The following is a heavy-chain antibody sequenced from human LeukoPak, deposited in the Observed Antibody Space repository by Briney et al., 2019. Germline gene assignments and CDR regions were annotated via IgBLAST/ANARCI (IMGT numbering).Heavy chain of an antibody. CDR3: ARDLGPEKSWFGDPYDAFDI. Sequence: KPSETLSLTCTVSGGSISSYYWSWIRQPPGKGLEWIGYISYSGSTNYNPSLKSRVTISVDTSKNQFSLKLSSVTAADTAVYYCARDLGPEKSWFGDPYDAFDIWGQGTMVTVSS. D-gene: IGHD3-10*01. CDR1: GGSISSYY. CDR2: ISYSGST. V-gene: IGHV4-59*01. J-gene: IGHJ3*02.